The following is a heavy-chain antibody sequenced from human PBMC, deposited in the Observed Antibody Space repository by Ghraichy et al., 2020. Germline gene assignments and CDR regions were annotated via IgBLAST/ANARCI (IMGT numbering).Heavy chain of an antibody. CDR1: GFTFDDYA. CDR3: AKDRRIFGVAGMDV. Sequence: GGSLRLSCAASGFTFDDYAMHWVRQAPGKGLEWVSGISWNSGSIGYADSVKGRFTISRDNAKNSLYLQMNSLRAEDTALYYCAKDRRIFGVAGMDVWGQGTTVTVSS. D-gene: IGHD3-3*01. CDR2: ISWNSGSI. V-gene: IGHV3-9*01. J-gene: IGHJ6*02.